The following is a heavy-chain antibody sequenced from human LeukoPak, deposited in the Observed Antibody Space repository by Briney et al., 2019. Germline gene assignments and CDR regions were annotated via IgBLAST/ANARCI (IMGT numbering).Heavy chain of an antibody. CDR3: ARDLGVYYGSGSDYYMDV. V-gene: IGHV4-61*02. Sequence: SETLSLTCSVSGGSISGINYYWIWIRQPAGKGLEWIGRISTSGSTNYNPSLKSRVTISVDTSKNQFSLRLGSVTAADTAMYYCARDLGVYYGSGSDYYMDVWGKGTTVTIS. J-gene: IGHJ6*03. CDR2: ISTSGST. D-gene: IGHD3-10*01. CDR1: GGSISGINYY.